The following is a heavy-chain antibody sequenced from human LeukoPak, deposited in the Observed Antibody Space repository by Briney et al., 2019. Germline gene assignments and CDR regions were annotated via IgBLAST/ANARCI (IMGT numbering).Heavy chain of an antibody. Sequence: SETLSLTCTVSGGSISSSSYYWGWIRQPPGKGLEWIGSIYYSGSTYYNPSLKSRVTISVDTSKNQFSLKLSSVTAADTAVYYCARHANTYYYDSSGYYWGQGTLVTVS. V-gene: IGHV4-39*01. D-gene: IGHD3-22*01. CDR3: ARHANTYYYDSSGYY. J-gene: IGHJ4*02. CDR1: GGSISSSSYY. CDR2: IYYSGST.